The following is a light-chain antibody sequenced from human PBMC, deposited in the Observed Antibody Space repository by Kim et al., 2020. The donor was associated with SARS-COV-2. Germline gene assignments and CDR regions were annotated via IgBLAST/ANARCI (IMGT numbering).Light chain of an antibody. Sequence: SYELTQPPSVSVAPGKTARITCGGNNIGSKSVHWYQQKPGQAPVLVIYYDSDRPSGIPERFSGSNSGNTATLTISRVEAGDEADYYCQVWDSSSDDCVFG. V-gene: IGLV3-21*04. CDR3: QVWDSSSDDCV. CDR1: NIGSKS. J-gene: IGLJ6*01. CDR2: YDS.